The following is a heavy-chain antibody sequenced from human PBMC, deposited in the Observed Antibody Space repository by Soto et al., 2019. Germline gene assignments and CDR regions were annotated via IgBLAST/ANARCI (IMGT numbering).Heavy chain of an antibody. CDR2: ITSSSDYT. CDR3: VREYYYGMDV. Sequence: QEQLVESGGGLVRPGGSLRLSCAASGLTFSAYYMTWMRQAPGKGLEWVSYITSSSDYTNYAGSVKGRFTISRDNAKNSLYLQMNSLRVEDTAVYYCVREYYYGMDVWGQGTTVTVSS. J-gene: IGHJ6*02. CDR1: GLTFSAYY. V-gene: IGHV3-11*05.